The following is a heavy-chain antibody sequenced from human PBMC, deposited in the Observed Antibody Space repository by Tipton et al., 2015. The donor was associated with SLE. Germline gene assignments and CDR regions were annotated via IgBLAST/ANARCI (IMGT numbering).Heavy chain of an antibody. J-gene: IGHJ3*02. V-gene: IGHV3-20*04. D-gene: IGHD6-13*01. Sequence: SLRLSCAASGFTFSDFWMTWVRQAPGKGLEWVSGISWNGGRTGYTDSVKARFTISRDNAKNSLYLQMISLRAEDTALYFCARAFASGSWERDAFDIWGPGTMVTVSS. CDR3: ARAFASGSWERDAFDI. CDR1: GFTFSDFW. CDR2: ISWNGGRT.